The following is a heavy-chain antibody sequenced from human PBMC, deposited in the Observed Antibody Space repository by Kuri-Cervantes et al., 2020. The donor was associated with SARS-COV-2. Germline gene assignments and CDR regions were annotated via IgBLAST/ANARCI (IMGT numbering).Heavy chain of an antibody. CDR3: TTEGWASTDTGDGFFHH. CDR1: GYTFTSYA. D-gene: IGHD1-1*01. J-gene: IGHJ1*01. Sequence: ASVKVSCKASGYTFTSYAMHWVRQAPGQRLEWMGWINSHNGDTKYAQKLQGRVTMTTDTSTSTAYMELRSLRSDDTAIYYCTTEGWASTDTGDGFFHHWGPGTLVTVSS. CDR2: INSHNGDT. V-gene: IGHV1-3*04.